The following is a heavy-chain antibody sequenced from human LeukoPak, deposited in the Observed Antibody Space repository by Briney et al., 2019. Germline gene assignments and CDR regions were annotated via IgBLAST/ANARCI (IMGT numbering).Heavy chain of an antibody. J-gene: IGHJ4*02. CDR2: ISDSGGTT. Sequence: GGSLRLSCAVSGVTLSNYGMSWVRQPPGKGREWVAGISDSGGTTNYADSVKGRFTISRDNPKNTLYLQMKSLRAEDTAVYFCAKRGVVIRVILVGFHKEAYYFDSWGQGALVTVSS. CDR3: AKRGVVIRVILVGFHKEAYYFDS. CDR1: GVTLSNYG. D-gene: IGHD3-22*01. V-gene: IGHV3-23*01.